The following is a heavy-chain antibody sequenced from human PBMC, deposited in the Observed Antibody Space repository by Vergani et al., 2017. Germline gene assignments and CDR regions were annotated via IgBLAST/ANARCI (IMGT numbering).Heavy chain of an antibody. CDR2: IYSSGST. J-gene: IGHJ3*02. CDR1: GDSISSGNYY. D-gene: IGHD1-26*01. V-gene: IGHV4-61*02. CDR3: ARGTFLHAFDN. Sequence: QVQLHESGPGLVKPSETLSLTCSVAGDSISSGNYYWNWIRQPAGKGLKWMGRIYSSGSTSYNPSIKSRITMSLDTSKNQFSLSLSSVTAADTAVYYCARGTFLHAFDNWGQGTVVTVSS.